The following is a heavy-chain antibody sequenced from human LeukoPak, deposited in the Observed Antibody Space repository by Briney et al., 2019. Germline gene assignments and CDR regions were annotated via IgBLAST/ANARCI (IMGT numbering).Heavy chain of an antibody. CDR1: GFTFSDYY. D-gene: IGHD5-24*01. CDR3: ASSKGRDGYNFPY. V-gene: IGHV3-11*01. CDR2: ISSSGSSI. Sequence: GGSLRLSCAASGFTFSDYYMSWIRQAPGKGLEWVSYISSSGSSIYYADSVKGRFTISRDNAKNSLYLQMNSLRAEGTAVYFCASSKGRDGYNFPYWGQGTLVTVSS. J-gene: IGHJ4*02.